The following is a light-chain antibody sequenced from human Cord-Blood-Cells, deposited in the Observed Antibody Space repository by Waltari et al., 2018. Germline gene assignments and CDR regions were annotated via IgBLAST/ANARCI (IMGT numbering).Light chain of an antibody. CDR1: QSVLYSPNNKNY. Sequence: IVITQSPDTLAVSLCGRATINCKSSQSVLYSPNNKNYLAWYQQKPGQPPKLLIYWASTREAGVPDGCSGSGSATAFIPPTSSLQAQDVVVDYYQQYYSTPLTFGPGTKVDIK. CDR2: WAS. CDR3: QQYYSTPLT. J-gene: IGKJ3*01. V-gene: IGKV4-1*01.